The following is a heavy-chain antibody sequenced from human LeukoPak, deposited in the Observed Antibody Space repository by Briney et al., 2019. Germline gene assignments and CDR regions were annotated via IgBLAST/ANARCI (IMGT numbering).Heavy chain of an antibody. CDR2: ISTSGST. D-gene: IGHD6-19*01. CDR3: ARDGGYSSHDY. V-gene: IGHV4-4*07. Sequence: SETLSLTCTVSGDSISSYYWSWIRQPAGKGLEWIGRISTSGSTNYSPSLKSRVTMSVDTSKSQLSLKLSSVTAADTAVYYCARDGGYSSHDYWGQGTLVTVSS. CDR1: GDSISSYY. J-gene: IGHJ4*02.